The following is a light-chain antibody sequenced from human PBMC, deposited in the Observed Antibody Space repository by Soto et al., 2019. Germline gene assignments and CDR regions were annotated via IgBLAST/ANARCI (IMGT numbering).Light chain of an antibody. CDR1: NIGSKS. Sequence: SYELTQPPSVSVAPGQTARITCGGNNIGSKSVHWYQQKPGQAPVLVVYDDSDRPSGIPERFSGSNSANTASLTIRRVEAGDEADYYCQVWDSSSDQPWVFGGGTKVTVL. CDR2: DDS. J-gene: IGLJ3*02. V-gene: IGLV3-21*02. CDR3: QVWDSSSDQPWV.